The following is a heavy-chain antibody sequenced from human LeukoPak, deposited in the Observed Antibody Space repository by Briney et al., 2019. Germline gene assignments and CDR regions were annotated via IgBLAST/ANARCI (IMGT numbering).Heavy chain of an antibody. J-gene: IGHJ4*02. D-gene: IGHD3-3*01. CDR2: INWNGGSI. Sequence: GGSLRLSCAASGFTFDDYGMSWVRQAPGKGLEWVSGINWNGGSIGYADSVKGRFTISRENAKNSLYLQMNSLRAEDTALYNCARAENYDFWSTFDYWGQGTLVTVSS. CDR3: ARAENYDFWSTFDY. V-gene: IGHV3-20*01. CDR1: GFTFDDYG.